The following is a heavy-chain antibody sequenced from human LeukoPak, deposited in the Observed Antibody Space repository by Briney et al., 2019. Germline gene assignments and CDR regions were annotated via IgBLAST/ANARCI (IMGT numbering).Heavy chain of an antibody. V-gene: IGHV4-34*01. CDR2: INHSGST. CDR1: GGSFSGYY. Sequence: SETLSLTCAVYGGSFSGYYWSWIRQPPGKGLEWIGEINHSGSTNYNPSLKSRVTISVDTSKNQFSLKLSSVTAADTAVYYCAGGPPTRITIFGVVIRSGSNWFDPWGQGTLVTVSS. D-gene: IGHD3-3*01. CDR3: AGGPPTRITIFGVVIRSGSNWFDP. J-gene: IGHJ5*02.